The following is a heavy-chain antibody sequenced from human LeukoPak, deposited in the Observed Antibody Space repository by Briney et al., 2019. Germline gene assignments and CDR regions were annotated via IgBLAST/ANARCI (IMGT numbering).Heavy chain of an antibody. CDR2: VFYGRTT. D-gene: IGHD3-9*01. V-gene: IGHV4-39*01. CDR3: ARRSRLYKHETTGYHDS. CDR1: GDYITTTNSY. J-gene: IGHJ4*02. Sequence: SETLSLTCNVSGDYITTTNSYWAWIRQPPGKGREWIASVFYGRTTYYNPSLKSRVLISMETSTKQISLRLAAVTATDTARYHCARRSRLYKHETTGYHDSWGQGTLVTVSS.